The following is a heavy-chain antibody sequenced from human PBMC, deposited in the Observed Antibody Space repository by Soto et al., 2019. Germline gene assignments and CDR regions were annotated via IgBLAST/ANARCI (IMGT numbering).Heavy chain of an antibody. CDR1: GFTFSSYA. J-gene: IGHJ4*02. CDR2: ISYDGSNK. CDR3: ARDFDIVVVVAATPGGFDY. V-gene: IGHV3-30-3*01. D-gene: IGHD2-15*01. Sequence: GGSLRLSCAASGFTFSSYAMHWVRQAPGKGLEWVAVISYDGSNKYYADSVKGRFTISRDNSKNTLYLQMNSLRAEDTAVYYCARDFDIVVVVAATPGGFDYWGQGTLVTVSS.